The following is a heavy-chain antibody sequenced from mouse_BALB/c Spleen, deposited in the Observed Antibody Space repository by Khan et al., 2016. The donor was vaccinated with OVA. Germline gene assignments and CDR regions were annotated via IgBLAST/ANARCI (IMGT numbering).Heavy chain of an antibody. V-gene: IGHV1-77*01. J-gene: IGHJ3*01. Sequence: VQLKQSGAELARPGASVKLSCKASGYTFTDYYINWVKQRTGQGLEWIGEISPGSGDPYYNERFKGKATLTADKSSSTAYMQLSSRTSEASAVYFCARKNYFGYAIAYWGQGTLVTVSA. CDR3: ARKNYFGYAIAY. CDR2: ISPGSGDP. D-gene: IGHD1-2*01. CDR1: GYTFTDYY.